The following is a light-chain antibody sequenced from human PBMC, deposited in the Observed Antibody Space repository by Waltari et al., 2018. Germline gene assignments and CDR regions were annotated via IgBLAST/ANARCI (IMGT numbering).Light chain of an antibody. J-gene: IGKJ1*01. CDR3: QQYNNFPAA. Sequence: TQSPDTLSVSPGERATLSCRASHNVGSNLAWYQQQPGQFPRLLISGAYTRATGVPARFSGSGAETEVTLSLSCLQSEDFAVYYCQQYNNFPAAFGQGTKV. CDR2: GAY. CDR1: HNVGSN. V-gene: IGKV3-15*01.